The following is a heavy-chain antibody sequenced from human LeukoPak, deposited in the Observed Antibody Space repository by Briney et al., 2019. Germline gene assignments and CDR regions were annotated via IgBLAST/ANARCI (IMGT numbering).Heavy chain of an antibody. V-gene: IGHV4-30-4*08. D-gene: IGHD3-22*01. CDR2: ISYSGTT. Sequence: SETLSLTCAVSGGSISSGDYYWSWIRLPPGKGLEWIGYISYSGTTYYNPSLKSRVTISVDTSKNQFSPKLSSVTAADTAVYYCARAFYSSGYYYNYWSQGTLVTVSS. CDR1: GGSISSGDYY. CDR3: ARAFYSSGYYYNY. J-gene: IGHJ4*02.